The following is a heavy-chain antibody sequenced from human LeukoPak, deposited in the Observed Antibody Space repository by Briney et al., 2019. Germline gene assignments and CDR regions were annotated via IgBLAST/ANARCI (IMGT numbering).Heavy chain of an antibody. D-gene: IGHD5-18*01. CDR1: GFTFSNAW. CDR2: IKSKTDGGTT. Sequence: GGSLRLSCAASGFTFSNAWMSWVRQAPGKGLEWVGRIKSKTDGGTTDYAAPVKGRFTISRDDSKNTLYLQMNSLKTEDTAVYYCAKDFGPHGYSYGYFDYWGQGTLVTVSS. J-gene: IGHJ4*02. V-gene: IGHV3-15*01. CDR3: AKDFGPHGYSYGYFDY.